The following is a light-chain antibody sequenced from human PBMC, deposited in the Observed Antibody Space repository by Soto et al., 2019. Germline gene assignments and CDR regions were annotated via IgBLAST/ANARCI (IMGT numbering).Light chain of an antibody. CDR3: SSYAGSNNYWV. CDR1: NSDVGGYNY. J-gene: IGLJ3*02. Sequence: QSALTQPPSASGSPGQSVAISCTGANSDVGGYNYVSWYQHHPGKAPKLMIYDVSKRPSGVPDRFSGSKSGNTASLTVSGLQPEDEADYYCSSYAGSNNYWVFGGGTKVTVL. CDR2: DVS. V-gene: IGLV2-8*01.